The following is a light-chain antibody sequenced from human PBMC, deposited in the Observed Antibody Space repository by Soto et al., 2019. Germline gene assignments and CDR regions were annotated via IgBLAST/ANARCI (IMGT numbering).Light chain of an antibody. V-gene: IGKV1-5*01. CDR1: QNIGRW. Sequence: DIQMTQSPSTVSASIGDRVTISFLASQNIGRWLAWYQQKPGTAPNLLIYHASNLRGGVPSRFSGSGSGTEFTLTISSLRPDDFATYYCQHYSGDRATFGQGTKVDIK. CDR3: QHYSGDRAT. J-gene: IGKJ1*01. CDR2: HAS.